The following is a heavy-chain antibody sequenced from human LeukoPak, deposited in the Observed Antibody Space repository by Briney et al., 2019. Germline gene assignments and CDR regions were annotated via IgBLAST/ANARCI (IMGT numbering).Heavy chain of an antibody. Sequence: GGSLRLSCAASGFTISDYWMSWVRQAPGKGLEWVSAISGSGGSTYYADSVKGRFTSSRDNPKNTLYLQINSLRAEDTAVYYCAKDMQTWPRFPDYWGQGTLVTVSP. CDR1: GFTISDYW. J-gene: IGHJ4*02. CDR3: AKDMQTWPRFPDY. V-gene: IGHV3-23*01. D-gene: IGHD5-12*01. CDR2: ISGSGGST.